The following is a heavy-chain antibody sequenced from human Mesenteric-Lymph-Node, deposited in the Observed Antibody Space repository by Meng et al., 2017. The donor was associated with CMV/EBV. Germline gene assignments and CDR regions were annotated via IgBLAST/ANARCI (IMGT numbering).Heavy chain of an antibody. V-gene: IGHV1-2*02. J-gene: IGHJ6*02. CDR2: INPNSGGT. Sequence: ASVKVSCKASGYTFTGYYMHWVRQAPGQGLEWMGWINPNSGGTNYTQKFQGRVTMTRDTSISTAYMELSRLRSDDTAVFYCARVRKGGYSHGLYYYYGMDVWGQGTTVTVSS. D-gene: IGHD5-18*01. CDR1: GYTFTGYY. CDR3: ARVRKGGYSHGLYYYYGMDV.